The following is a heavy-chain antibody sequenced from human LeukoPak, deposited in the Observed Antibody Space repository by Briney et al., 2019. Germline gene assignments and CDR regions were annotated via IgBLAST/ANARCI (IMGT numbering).Heavy chain of an antibody. V-gene: IGHV5-51*01. J-gene: IGHJ4*02. CDR1: GYSFPTYW. D-gene: IGHD1-26*01. Sequence: GESLNISCNGSGYSFPTYWIGWVRQMRGKGLEWMGIIYPGDSDTRYSPSFQGQVTISADKSISTAYLQWSSLKASDTAMYYCARYGKMGATRSYFDYWGQGTPVTVSS. CDR2: IYPGDSDT. CDR3: ARYGKMGATRSYFDY.